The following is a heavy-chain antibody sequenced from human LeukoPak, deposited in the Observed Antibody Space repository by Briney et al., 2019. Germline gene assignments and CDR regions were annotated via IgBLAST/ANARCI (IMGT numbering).Heavy chain of an antibody. V-gene: IGHV4-4*07. CDR1: GGSISSYY. D-gene: IGHD3-9*01. CDR2: IYTSGST. Sequence: PSETLSLTCTVSGGSISSYYWSWIRQPAGKGLEWIGRIYTSGSTNYNPSLKSRVTMSVDTSKNQFSLKLSSVTAADTAVYYCARDSSYYDILTGYLPSGYFDYWGQGTLVTVSS. CDR3: ARDSSYYDILTGYLPSGYFDY. J-gene: IGHJ4*02.